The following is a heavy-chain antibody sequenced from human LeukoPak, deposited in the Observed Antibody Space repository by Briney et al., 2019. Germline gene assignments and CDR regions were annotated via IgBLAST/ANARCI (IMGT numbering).Heavy chain of an antibody. Sequence: VASVKASCKASGYTFTSYDINWVRQATGQGLEWMGWMNPNSGNTGYAQKFQGRVTMTRNTSISTAYMELSSLRSEDTAVYYCARGGDILTGYYTFDYWGQGTLVTVSS. CDR1: GYTFTSYD. CDR3: ARGGDILTGYYTFDY. V-gene: IGHV1-8*01. CDR2: MNPNSGNT. J-gene: IGHJ4*02. D-gene: IGHD3-9*01.